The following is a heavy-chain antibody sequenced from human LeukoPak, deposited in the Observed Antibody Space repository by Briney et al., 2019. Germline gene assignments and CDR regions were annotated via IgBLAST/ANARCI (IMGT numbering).Heavy chain of an antibody. D-gene: IGHD3-10*01. CDR3: ARQFRITMVRGVIIPANWFDP. CDR1: GGSFSGYY. V-gene: IGHV4-34*01. Sequence: SETLSLTCGVYGGSFSGYYWSWIRQPPGKGLEWIGEINHSGSTNYSPSLKSRVTISVDTSKNQFSLKLSSVTAADTAVYYCARQFRITMVRGVIIPANWFDPWGQGTLVTVSS. CDR2: INHSGST. J-gene: IGHJ5*02.